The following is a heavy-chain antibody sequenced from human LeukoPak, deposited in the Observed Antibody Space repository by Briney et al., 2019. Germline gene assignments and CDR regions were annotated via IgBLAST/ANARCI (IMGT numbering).Heavy chain of an antibody. J-gene: IGHJ3*02. CDR3: ARDSSSWPNDAFDI. V-gene: IGHV4-38-2*02. CDR1: DYSISSGYY. CDR2: IYYSGST. Sequence: SETLSLTCTVSDYSISSGYYWGWIRQPPGKGLEWIGSIYYSGSTYYNPSLKSRVTISVDTSKNQFSLKLSSVTAADTAVYYCARDSSSWPNDAFDIWGQGTMVTVSS. D-gene: IGHD6-13*01.